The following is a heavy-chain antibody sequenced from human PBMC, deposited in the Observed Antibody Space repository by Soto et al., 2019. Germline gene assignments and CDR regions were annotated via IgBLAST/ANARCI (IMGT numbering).Heavy chain of an antibody. Sequence: QVQLVVSGGGVVQPGRSLRLSCAASGFTFSSSGMHWVRQAPGKGLEWVAVISFDGSNKYYADSVKGRFTISRDNSKNTVYLQMNSLRAEDTAVYYCAIDFSGWYGSSEYGFWGQGTLVTVS. V-gene: IGHV3-30*03. CDR1: GFTFSSSG. CDR3: AIDFSGWYGSSEYGF. CDR2: ISFDGSNK. J-gene: IGHJ4*02. D-gene: IGHD6-19*01.